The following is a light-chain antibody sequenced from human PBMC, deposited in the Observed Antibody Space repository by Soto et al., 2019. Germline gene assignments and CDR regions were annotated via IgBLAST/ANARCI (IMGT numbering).Light chain of an antibody. CDR3: QQYKSYPWT. CDR2: DAS. Sequence: DIPLTQSPSTLSASIGDTVTISCRASESLIGWLAWYQQRPGSAPKLLIYDASSLEGGVPSRFTGDGSGTEFSLTIASLQPDDFGTYYCQQYKSYPWTFGQGTKVDI. CDR1: ESLIGW. V-gene: IGKV1-5*01. J-gene: IGKJ1*01.